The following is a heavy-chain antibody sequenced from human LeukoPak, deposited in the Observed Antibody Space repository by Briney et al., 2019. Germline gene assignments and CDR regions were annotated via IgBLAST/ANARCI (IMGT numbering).Heavy chain of an antibody. Sequence: ASVKVSCKASGYTFTSYDINWVRQAPGQGLEWMGWINPNSGGTNYAQKFQGRVTMTRDTSISTAYMELSRLRSDDTAVYYCARGTYYYDSSGYSLVDYWGQGTLVTVSS. CDR2: INPNSGGT. CDR1: GYTFTSYD. CDR3: ARGTYYYDSSGYSLVDY. V-gene: IGHV1-2*02. J-gene: IGHJ4*02. D-gene: IGHD3-22*01.